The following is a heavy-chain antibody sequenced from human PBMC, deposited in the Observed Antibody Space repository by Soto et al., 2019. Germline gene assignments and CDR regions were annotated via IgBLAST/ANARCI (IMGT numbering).Heavy chain of an antibody. V-gene: IGHV1-18*01. Sequence: QVQLVQSGAEVKKPGASVKVSCKASAYTFTSFGISWVRQAPGQGLEWMGWINPYNGNTNYAENLQGRVTMTTDTLTSTANIEVRSSRSHDPAVFYCGRYSTIFRELSLYYDFWGQGTLVTVSS. D-gene: IGHD3-3*01. CDR1: AYTFTSFG. CDR3: GRYSTIFRELSLYYDF. J-gene: IGHJ4*02. CDR2: INPYNGNT.